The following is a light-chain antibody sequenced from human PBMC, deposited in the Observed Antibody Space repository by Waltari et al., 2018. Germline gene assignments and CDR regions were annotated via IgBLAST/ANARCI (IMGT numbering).Light chain of an antibody. V-gene: IGLV2-8*01. CDR3: SSYADSDNLV. CDR1: SSDVGGYNS. J-gene: IGLJ3*02. Sequence: QSALTQPPSASGSPGQSVTISCTGTSSDVGGYNSVSWYQQHPGKPPKLMIYEVTKRPSGVPDRFSGSKSGNTASLIVSGLQAEDEADYHCSSYADSDNLVFGGGTKLTVL. CDR2: EVT.